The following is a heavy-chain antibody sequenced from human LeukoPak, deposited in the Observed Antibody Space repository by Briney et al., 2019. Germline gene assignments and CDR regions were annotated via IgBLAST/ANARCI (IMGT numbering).Heavy chain of an antibody. Sequence: GGSLRLSCAASGFTFRNYAMAWVRQAPGKGLECVSAISGSGDSVRHADSVKGRFTISRDNSKNTLYLQMDNLRADDTALYYCARDFWATNYYYGMDVWGQGTTVTVS. D-gene: IGHD3-3*01. J-gene: IGHJ6*02. V-gene: IGHV3-23*01. CDR1: GFTFRNYA. CDR2: ISGSGDSV. CDR3: ARDFWATNYYYGMDV.